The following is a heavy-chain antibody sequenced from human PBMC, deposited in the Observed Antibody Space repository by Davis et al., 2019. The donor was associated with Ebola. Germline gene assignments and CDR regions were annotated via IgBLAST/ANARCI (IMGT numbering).Heavy chain of an antibody. CDR3: ARDPVDPESDYYFYGMDL. CDR1: GFTFSSYS. CDR2: ISSSSSYI. J-gene: IGHJ6*04. V-gene: IGHV3-21*05. Sequence: GGSLRLSCAASGFTFSSYSMNWVRQAPGKGLEWVSYISSSSSYIYYADSVKGRFTISRDNAKNSLYLQMNSLRAEDTGVYFCARDPVDPESDYYFYGMDLWGKGTTVTVSS. D-gene: IGHD4-23*01.